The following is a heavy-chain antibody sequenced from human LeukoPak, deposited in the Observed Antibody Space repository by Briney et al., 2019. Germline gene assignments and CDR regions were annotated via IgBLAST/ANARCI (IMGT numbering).Heavy chain of an antibody. CDR3: ARAEGYCTTSSCWYFDY. CDR2: INGKSDSI. V-gene: IGHV3-9*01. Sequence: GGSLRLSCAASGFTFGDYPMHWVRHAPGKGLEWVAGINGKSDSIGYADSVKGRFTISRDNAKNSLRLQMNSLRAEDTALYYCARAEGYCTTSSCWYFDYWGQGTLVAVSS. CDR1: GFTFGDYP. J-gene: IGHJ4*02. D-gene: IGHD2-2*01.